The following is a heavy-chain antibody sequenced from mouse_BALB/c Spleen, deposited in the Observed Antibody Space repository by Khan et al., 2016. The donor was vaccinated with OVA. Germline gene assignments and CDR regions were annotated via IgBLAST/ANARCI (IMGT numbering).Heavy chain of an antibody. CDR1: GFSLTNYG. Sequence: QVQLQQSGPGLVQPSQSLSITCTVSGFSLTNYGVHWVRQSPGKGLEWLGVIWSGGITDYNETFISRLSISKDISKSQVFFKINSLQANDTAVYYCAKNRNGYFDYWGQGTTLTVSS. CDR2: IWSGGIT. J-gene: IGHJ2*01. V-gene: IGHV2-2*02. CDR3: AKNRNGYFDY. D-gene: IGHD1-1*02.